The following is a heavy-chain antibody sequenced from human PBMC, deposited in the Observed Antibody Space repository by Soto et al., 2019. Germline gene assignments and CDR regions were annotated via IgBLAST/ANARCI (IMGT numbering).Heavy chain of an antibody. CDR1: RYSFNSYW. V-gene: IGHV5-51*01. J-gene: IGHJ3*01. CDR2: IYPGDSDT. D-gene: IGHD3-10*01. CDR3: ARQVYLYYGSGSYYTQDAFDL. Sequence: XESLKISCKGSRYSFNSYWLIWVRQMPGKGLEWKGIIYPGDSDTRYSPSFQGQVTTSADKSISTAYLQWSSLKASDKAMYYCARQVYLYYGSGSYYTQDAFDLWGQGTMVTVSS.